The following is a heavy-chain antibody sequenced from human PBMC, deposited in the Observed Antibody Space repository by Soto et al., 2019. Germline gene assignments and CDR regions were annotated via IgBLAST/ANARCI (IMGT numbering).Heavy chain of an antibody. J-gene: IGHJ4*02. V-gene: IGHV1-3*01. D-gene: IGHD1-26*01. Sequence: ASVKVSCKASGYTFTSYAMHWVRQAPGQRLEWMGWINAGNGNTKYSQKFQGRVTITRDTSASTAYMELSSLRSEDTAVYYCARDPSGSYYFDYWGQGTLVTVSS. CDR1: GYTFTSYA. CDR3: ARDPSGSYYFDY. CDR2: INAGNGNT.